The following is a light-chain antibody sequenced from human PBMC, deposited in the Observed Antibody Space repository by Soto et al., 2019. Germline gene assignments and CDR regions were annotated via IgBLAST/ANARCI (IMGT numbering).Light chain of an antibody. CDR2: GNN. Sequence: QSVLTQPPSASGTPGQRVTISCSGSSSNIGSNTVNWYQQLPGTAPKLLIYGNNQRPSGVPDRFSGSKSGTSASLAISGLQPEDEADYYCAAWDESLNGVVFGGGTKLTVL. J-gene: IGLJ2*01. CDR1: SSNIGSNT. V-gene: IGLV1-44*01. CDR3: AAWDESLNGVV.